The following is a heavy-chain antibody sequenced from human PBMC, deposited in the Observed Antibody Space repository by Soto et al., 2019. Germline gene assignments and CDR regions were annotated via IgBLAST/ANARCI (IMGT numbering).Heavy chain of an antibody. Sequence: QVQLQESGPGLVKPSETLSLTCTVSGDSMTKYYWSWIRQPAGKGLEWIGRIYTSGSTNYNPSLKSRVTMSIDTSNNHFSLNLKSVTAADTAVYYCARTVGAAYHFDFWGQGALVTVSS. CDR3: ARTVGAAYHFDF. D-gene: IGHD1-26*01. CDR2: IYTSGST. J-gene: IGHJ4*02. V-gene: IGHV4-4*07. CDR1: GDSMTKYY.